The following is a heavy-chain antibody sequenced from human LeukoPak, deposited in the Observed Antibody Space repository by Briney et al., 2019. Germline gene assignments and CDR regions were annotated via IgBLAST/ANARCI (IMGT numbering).Heavy chain of an antibody. CDR1: GYSISSGYF. CDR3: ARDRLLWFGELDY. CDR2: FYHSGIT. Sequence: SETLSLTCTVSGYSISSGYFWGWIRQPPGKGLEWIGSFYHSGITYYNPSLKSRVTISVDTSKNQISLKLRSMTAADTAVYYCARDRLLWFGELDYWGQGTLVIVSS. D-gene: IGHD3-10*01. V-gene: IGHV4-38-2*02. J-gene: IGHJ4*02.